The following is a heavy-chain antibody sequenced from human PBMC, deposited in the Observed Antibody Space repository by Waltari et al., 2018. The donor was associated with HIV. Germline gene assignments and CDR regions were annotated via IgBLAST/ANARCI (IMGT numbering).Heavy chain of an antibody. Sequence: QVQLQESGPGLVKPSETLSLTCTVSGASISSYSWSWIRPPPGKGLEWIGYISYSGRTNYNPTLKSRLTISLDTSKNQFSLKLSSVTAADTAVYYCARFPGVPAANINWLDPWGQGTLVTVSS. J-gene: IGHJ5*02. CDR3: ARFPGVPAANINWLDP. CDR1: GASISSYS. V-gene: IGHV4-59*01. D-gene: IGHD2-2*01. CDR2: ISYSGRT.